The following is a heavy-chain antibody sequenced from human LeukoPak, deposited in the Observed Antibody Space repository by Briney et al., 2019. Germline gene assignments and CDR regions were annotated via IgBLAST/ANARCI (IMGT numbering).Heavy chain of an antibody. CDR3: AKERQAWGVGADYFGY. V-gene: IGHV3-23*01. Sequence: GGSLRLSCAASGFTFSSYAITWVRQAPGKGLEWVSSIIWSSASTYYAESVKGRFTISRDNSKNTLYLQMNGLRAEDSAVYYCAKERQAWGVGADYFGYWGQGTLVTVSS. J-gene: IGHJ4*02. D-gene: IGHD1-26*01. CDR1: GFTFSSYA. CDR2: IIWSSAST.